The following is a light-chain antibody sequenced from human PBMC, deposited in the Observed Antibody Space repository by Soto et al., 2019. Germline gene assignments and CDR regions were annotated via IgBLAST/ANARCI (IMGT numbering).Light chain of an antibody. CDR1: SGHSNYA. J-gene: IGLJ2*01. V-gene: IGLV4-69*01. CDR2: LNRDGNH. CDR3: QTWGTGIVI. Sequence: QLVLTQSPSASASLGASVKLTCTLSSGHSNYAIAWHEQQPEKGPLYLTKLNRDGNHSKGDGIPNRVSGSSSGAERYLTISSLQSEDEADYYCQTWGTGIVIFGGGTKLTVL.